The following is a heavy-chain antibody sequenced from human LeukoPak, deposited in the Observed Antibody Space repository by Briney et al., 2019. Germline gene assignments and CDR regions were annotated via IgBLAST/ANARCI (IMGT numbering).Heavy chain of an antibody. CDR3: AKATRDYFDY. Sequence: GGSLRLSCAASGFSFDDYAMHWVRQVPGKGLEWVSGISWNGGNTGYVDSVKGRFTISRNNAKNSLYLQMNSLRAEDTASYYCAKATRDYFDYWGQGTLVTVSS. CDR2: ISWNGGNT. J-gene: IGHJ4*02. V-gene: IGHV3-9*01. CDR1: GFSFDDYA.